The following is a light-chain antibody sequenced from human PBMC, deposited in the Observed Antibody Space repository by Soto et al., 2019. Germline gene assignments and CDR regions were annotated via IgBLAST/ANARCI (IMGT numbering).Light chain of an antibody. J-gene: IGLJ2*01. V-gene: IGLV1-40*01. CDR3: QSYDSSLRGEV. Sequence: QAVVTQPPSVSGAPGQRVTISCNGSSSNIGAGYDVHWYQQLPGTAPKLLIYGNTNRPSVVPDRFSGSKSGTSASLAITGLQAEDGTDYYCQSYDSSLRGEVFGGWTKLTVL. CDR2: GNT. CDR1: SSNIGAGYD.